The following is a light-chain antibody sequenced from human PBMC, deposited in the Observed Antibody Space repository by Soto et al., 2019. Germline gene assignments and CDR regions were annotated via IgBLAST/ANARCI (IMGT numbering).Light chain of an antibody. CDR1: QSISSY. Sequence: DIQMTKSPSSLSASVGDRVTITCRASQSISSYLNWYQQKPGKAPKLLIYAASSLQSGVPSRFSGSGSGTDFTLTISSLQPEDFATYYCQQGYSTPPTFGRGTKVEIK. V-gene: IGKV1-39*01. CDR2: AAS. CDR3: QQGYSTPPT. J-gene: IGKJ1*01.